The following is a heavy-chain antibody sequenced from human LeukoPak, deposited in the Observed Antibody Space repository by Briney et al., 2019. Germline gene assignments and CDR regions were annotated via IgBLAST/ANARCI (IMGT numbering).Heavy chain of an antibody. CDR2: INQGGSVK. CDR3: ARVGYSGWNLEY. J-gene: IGHJ4*02. D-gene: IGHD5-12*01. CDR1: GFTFRSYW. Sequence: QRGGSLRLSCAASGFTFRSYWMSWVRQAPGKGLEWVANINQGGSVKYYVDSVKGRFTISRDDAKNSLYVQMNSLRDEDTAVYYCARVGYSGWNLEYWGQGTLVTVSS. V-gene: IGHV3-7*01.